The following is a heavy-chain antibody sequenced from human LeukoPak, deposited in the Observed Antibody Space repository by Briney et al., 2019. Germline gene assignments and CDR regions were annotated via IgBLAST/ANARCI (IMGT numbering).Heavy chain of an antibody. D-gene: IGHD6-13*01. CDR2: ISTGGRNI. Sequence: PGRSLRLSCAASGFTFNNYSMSWVRQSPGKGLEWVSSISTGGRNIYYADSVKGRSTISRDNANDSLFLQLNSLRAEDTAIYYCARGGAVAGSTADYWGQGTLVTVSS. CDR1: GFTFNNYS. J-gene: IGHJ4*02. V-gene: IGHV3-21*01. CDR3: ARGGAVAGSTADY.